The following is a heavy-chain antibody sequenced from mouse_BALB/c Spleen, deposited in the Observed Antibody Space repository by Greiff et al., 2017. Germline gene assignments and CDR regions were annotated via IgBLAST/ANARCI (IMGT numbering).Heavy chain of an antibody. V-gene: IGHV5-6*01. CDR2: ISSGGSYT. J-gene: IGHJ3*01. CDR1: GFTFSSYG. Sequence: EVQVVESGGDLVKPGGSLKLSCAASGFTFSSYGMSWVRQTPDKRLEWVATISSGGSYTYYPDSVKGRFTISRDNAKNTLYLQMSSLKSEDTAMYYCARLYGVYGGSWFAYWGQETLGTVSA. D-gene: IGHD2-13*01. CDR3: ARLYGVYGGSWFAY.